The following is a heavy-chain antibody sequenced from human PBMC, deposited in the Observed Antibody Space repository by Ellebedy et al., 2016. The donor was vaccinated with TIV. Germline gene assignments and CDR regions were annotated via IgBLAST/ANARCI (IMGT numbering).Heavy chain of an antibody. CDR3: AKGACWYNY. V-gene: IGHV4-59*01. D-gene: IGHD6-13*01. J-gene: IGHJ4*02. CDR1: SGFLSSGY. Sequence: MPSETLSLTCTVSSGFLSSGYWSWLRQPPGEGLEWIGYIYYSGAANYNPTLRSRVTISLDSSKSQFSLKVSSVTAANTAVYYCAKGACWYNYWGQGTLVTVSS. CDR2: IYYSGAA.